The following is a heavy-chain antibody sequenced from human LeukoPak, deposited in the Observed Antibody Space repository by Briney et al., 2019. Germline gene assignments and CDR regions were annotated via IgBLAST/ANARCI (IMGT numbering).Heavy chain of an antibody. D-gene: IGHD4-17*01. Sequence: GGSLRLSCAASGFTVSSNYMSWVRQAPGKGLEWVSVIYSGGSTYYADSVKGRFTISRDNSKNTLYLQMNSLRAEDTAVYYCASEYGDYENAFDIWGQGTMVTVSS. CDR1: GFTVSSNY. CDR2: IYSGGST. J-gene: IGHJ3*02. V-gene: IGHV3-66*01. CDR3: ASEYGDYENAFDI.